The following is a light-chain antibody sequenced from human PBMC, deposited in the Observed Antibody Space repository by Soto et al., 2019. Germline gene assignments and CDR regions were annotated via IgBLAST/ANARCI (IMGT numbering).Light chain of an antibody. Sequence: EIVLTQSPATLSLFPAERATLSCRASQSVGSFLAWYQQKPGQAPRLLIYDASNRATGIPARFSGSGSGTDFTLTISSLDPEDSAVYYCQQRSNWPPITFGQGTRLEIK. V-gene: IGKV3-11*01. CDR3: QQRSNWPPIT. CDR2: DAS. CDR1: QSVGSF. J-gene: IGKJ5*01.